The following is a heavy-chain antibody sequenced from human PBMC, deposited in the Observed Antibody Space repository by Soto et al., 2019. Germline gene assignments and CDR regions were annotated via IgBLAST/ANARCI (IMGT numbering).Heavy chain of an antibody. Sequence: QVQLVQSGAEVKKPGSSVKVSCEASGGTFSGHAISWVRQAPGQGPEWMGGLIPLFGTTQHAQNFQDRLTITADKSPSTAYMELTSLRCEDTAFYYCARGPNWGYRFDSWGQGTLVTVSS. J-gene: IGHJ4*02. V-gene: IGHV1-69*06. CDR1: GGTFSGHA. D-gene: IGHD7-27*01. CDR3: ARGPNWGYRFDS. CDR2: LIPLFGTT.